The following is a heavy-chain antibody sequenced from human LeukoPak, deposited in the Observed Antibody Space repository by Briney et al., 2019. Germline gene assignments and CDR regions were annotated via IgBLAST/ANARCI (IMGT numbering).Heavy chain of an antibody. Sequence: SQTLSLTCTVSGGSISSGDYYWSWIRQPPGKGLEWIGYIYYSGSTYYNPSLKSRVTISVDTSKNQFSLKLSPVTAADTAVYYCARDNGSGWFKTFDYWGQGTLVTVSS. CDR1: GGSISSGDYY. V-gene: IGHV4-30-4*01. CDR3: ARDNGSGWFKTFDY. D-gene: IGHD6-19*01. CDR2: IYYSGST. J-gene: IGHJ4*02.